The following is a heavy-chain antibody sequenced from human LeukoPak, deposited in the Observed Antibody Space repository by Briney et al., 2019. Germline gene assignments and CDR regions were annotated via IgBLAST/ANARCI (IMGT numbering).Heavy chain of an antibody. CDR1: GDSISSSKSY. Sequence: SETLSLTCTVSGDSISSSKSYWGWIRQPPGKGLEWIGSIYYSGNTYYNASLKSRVTISLDTSKNHFSLKLTSVTAADTAVYYCARQTGSGLFTLPGGQGTLVTVSS. CDR2: IYYSGNT. J-gene: IGHJ4*02. D-gene: IGHD3-10*01. CDR3: ARQTGSGLFTLP. V-gene: IGHV4-39*01.